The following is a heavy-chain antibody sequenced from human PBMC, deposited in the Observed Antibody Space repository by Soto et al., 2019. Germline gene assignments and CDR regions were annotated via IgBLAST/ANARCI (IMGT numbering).Heavy chain of an antibody. CDR3: ARDRSLYSSSWWNFDY. Sequence: QVQLVESGGGVVQPGRSLRLSCAASGFTFSSYGMHWVRQAPGKGLEWVAVIWYDGSKKYYADSVKGRFTISRDNSKNTLYLQMNSLRDEDTAVFYCARDRSLYSSSWWNFDYWGQGTLVTVSS. D-gene: IGHD6-13*01. CDR1: GFTFSSYG. V-gene: IGHV3-33*01. CDR2: IWYDGSKK. J-gene: IGHJ4*02.